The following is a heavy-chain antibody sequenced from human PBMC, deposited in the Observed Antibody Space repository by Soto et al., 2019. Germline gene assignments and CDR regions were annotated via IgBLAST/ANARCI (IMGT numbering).Heavy chain of an antibody. J-gene: IGHJ4*02. D-gene: IGHD4-17*01. Sequence: SETLSLTCTVSSGSISTDYWSWIRQPPGKGLVWIGYIYYSGSTNYNPSLKSRVTISVDTSKNQFSLKLSSVTAADTAVYYCARAPDVDDYGDYDWVGYFDYWGQGTLVTVSS. V-gene: IGHV4-59*08. CDR1: SGSISTDY. CDR2: IYYSGST. CDR3: ARAPDVDDYGDYDWVGYFDY.